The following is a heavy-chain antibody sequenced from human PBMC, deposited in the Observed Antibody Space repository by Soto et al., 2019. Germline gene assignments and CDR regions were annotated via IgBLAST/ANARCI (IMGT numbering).Heavy chain of an antibody. D-gene: IGHD3-3*01. V-gene: IGHV3-23*01. J-gene: IGHJ4*02. Sequence: GGSLRLSCAASGFTFSSYAMSWVRQAPGKGLEWVSAISGSGGSTYYADSVKGRFTISRDNSKNTLYLQMNSLRSEDTAVYYCARDGIFGRFDYWGQGTLVTVSS. CDR2: ISGSGGST. CDR3: ARDGIFGRFDY. CDR1: GFTFSSYA.